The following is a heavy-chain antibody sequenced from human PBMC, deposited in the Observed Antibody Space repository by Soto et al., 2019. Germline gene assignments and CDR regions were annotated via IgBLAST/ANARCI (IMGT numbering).Heavy chain of an antibody. CDR1: GYSFTSYW. CDR3: ARHGVLRYFDWLPRPHYYYYGMDV. J-gene: IGHJ6*02. V-gene: IGHV5-51*01. CDR2: IYPGDSDT. D-gene: IGHD3-9*01. Sequence: PGESLKISCKGSGYSFTSYWIGWVRQMPGKGLEWMWIIYPGDSDTRYSPSFQGQVTISADKSISTAYLQWSSLKASDTAMYYCARHGVLRYFDWLPRPHYYYYGMDVWGQGTTVTVSS.